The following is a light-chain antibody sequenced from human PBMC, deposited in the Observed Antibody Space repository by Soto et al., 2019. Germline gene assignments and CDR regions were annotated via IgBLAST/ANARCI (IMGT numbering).Light chain of an antibody. CDR1: SGHSTYA. CDR2: LNSDGSH. Sequence: QPVLTQSPSASASLGASVKLTCTLSSGHSTYAIAWHQQQPGKGPRYIMKLNSDGSHNKGDGIPDRFSGSSSGAERYLTISSLQSDDEADYYCQTWGTGIQVFGGGTKVTV. J-gene: IGLJ2*01. CDR3: QTWGTGIQV. V-gene: IGLV4-69*01.